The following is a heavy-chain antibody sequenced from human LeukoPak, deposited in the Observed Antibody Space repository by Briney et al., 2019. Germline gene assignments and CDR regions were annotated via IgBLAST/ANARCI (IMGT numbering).Heavy chain of an antibody. J-gene: IGHJ4*02. Sequence: ASVKVSCKASGFTFTGYYMNWVRQAPGQRLEWMGWINLNNGGTNYAQNFQGWVTMTRDTSISTAYMELSRLTYDDTAVYYCARDSATVTTPYFDYWGQGSLVTVSS. V-gene: IGHV1-2*04. CDR3: ARDSATVTTPYFDY. D-gene: IGHD4-17*01. CDR2: INLNNGGT. CDR1: GFTFTGYY.